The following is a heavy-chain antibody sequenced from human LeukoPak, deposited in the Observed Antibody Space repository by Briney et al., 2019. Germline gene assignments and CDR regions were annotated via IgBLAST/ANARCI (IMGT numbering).Heavy chain of an antibody. CDR1: GYSISSGYY. Sequence: SETLSLTCTVSGYSISSGYYWGWIRQPPGKGLEWIGSIYHSGSTYYNPSLKSRVTISVDTSKNQFSLKLSSVTAADTAVYYCARVRAVMVRGVIPYNWFDPWGQGTLVTVSS. CDR3: ARVRAVMVRGVIPYNWFDP. D-gene: IGHD3-10*01. J-gene: IGHJ5*02. CDR2: IYHSGST. V-gene: IGHV4-38-2*02.